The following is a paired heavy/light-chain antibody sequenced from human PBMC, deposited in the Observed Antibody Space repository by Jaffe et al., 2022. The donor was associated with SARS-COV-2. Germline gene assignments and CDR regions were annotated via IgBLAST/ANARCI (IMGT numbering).Light chain of an antibody. Sequence: EIVMTQSPATLSVSPGERATLSCRASQSVSSNLAWYQQKPGQAPRLLIYGASTRATGIPARFSGSGSGTEFTLTISSLQSEDFAVYYCQQYNNWPFTFGGGTKVEIK. CDR3: QQYNNWPFT. CDR2: GAS. V-gene: IGKV3-15*01. J-gene: IGKJ4*01. CDR1: QSVSSN.
Heavy chain of an antibody. J-gene: IGHJ3*02. CDR3: ARATYDILTGYYHDAFDI. D-gene: IGHD3-9*01. CDR1: GYTFTSYD. CDR2: MNPNSGNT. V-gene: IGHV1-8*01. Sequence: QVQLVQSGAEVKKPGASVKVSCKASGYTFTSYDINWVRQATGQGLEWMGWMNPNSGNTGYAQKFQGRVTMTRNTSISTAYMELSSLRSEDTAVYYCARATYDILTGYYHDAFDIWGQGTMVTVSS.